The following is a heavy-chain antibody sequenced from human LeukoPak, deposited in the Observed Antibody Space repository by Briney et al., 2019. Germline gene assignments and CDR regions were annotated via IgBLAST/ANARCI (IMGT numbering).Heavy chain of an antibody. CDR3: ARDLSAAFDF. J-gene: IGHJ4*02. V-gene: IGHV3-33*05. CDR2: LVYDERS. Sequence: GGSLRLSCAASGFPFRSYGMHWVRQAPGKGLEWVARLVYDERSDYANSVKGRFSISRDNSKNTLFLDMSDLRVEDTAVYYCARDLSAAFDFWGQGVLVTVSS. CDR1: GFPFRSYG. D-gene: IGHD6-19*01.